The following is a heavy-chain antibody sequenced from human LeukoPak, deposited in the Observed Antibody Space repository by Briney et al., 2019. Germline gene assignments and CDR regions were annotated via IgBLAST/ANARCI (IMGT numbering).Heavy chain of an antibody. CDR2: ISYDGSNK. D-gene: IGHD2-15*01. Sequence: GGSLRLSCAASGFIFSSYAMHWVRQAPGKGLEWVAVISYDGSNKYYADSVKGRFTISRDNSKNTLYLQMNSLRAEDTAVYYCARDTVVVVVAATFHYWGQGTLVTVSS. J-gene: IGHJ4*02. V-gene: IGHV3-30*01. CDR1: GFIFSSYA. CDR3: ARDTVVVVVAATFHY.